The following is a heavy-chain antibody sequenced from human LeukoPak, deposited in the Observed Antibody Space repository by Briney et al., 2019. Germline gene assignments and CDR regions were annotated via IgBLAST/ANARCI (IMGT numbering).Heavy chain of an antibody. CDR3: AGDPPSFAL. V-gene: IGHV3-21*01. D-gene: IGHD3-3*02. CDR1: GFTFSSYN. J-gene: IGHJ4*02. Sequence: GGSLRLSCAASGFTFSSYNMNWVRQAPGKGLEWVSSISSSSTYIYYADSVKGRFTISRDNAKNSLYLQMNSLRAEDTAVYYCAGDPPSFALWGQGTLVTVSS. CDR2: ISSSSTYI.